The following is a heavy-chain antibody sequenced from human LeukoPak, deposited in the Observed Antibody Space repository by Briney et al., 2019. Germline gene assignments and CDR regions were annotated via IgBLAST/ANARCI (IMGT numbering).Heavy chain of an antibody. Sequence: ASVKVSCTASGYTFTSDGISWVRQAPGQGLEWMGWSSAYNGNTNYAQKLQGRVTMTTDTSTSTAYMELRSLRSDDTAVYYCARVPFWYYYDSSGYPMYFDYWGQGTLVTVS. J-gene: IGHJ4*02. CDR1: GYTFTSDG. V-gene: IGHV1-18*01. CDR3: ARVPFWYYYDSSGYPMYFDY. D-gene: IGHD3-22*01. CDR2: SSAYNGNT.